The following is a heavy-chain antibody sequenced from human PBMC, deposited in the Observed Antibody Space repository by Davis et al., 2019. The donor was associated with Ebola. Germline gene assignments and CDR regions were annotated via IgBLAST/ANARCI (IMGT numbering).Heavy chain of an antibody. J-gene: IGHJ4*02. D-gene: IGHD2-8*02. CDR2: ISSSSSYI. Sequence: GESLKISCVASGFTFSNYCMGWVRQAPGKGLEWVSSISSSSSYIYYADSVKGQFTISRDNAKNSLYLQMNSLRAEDTAVYYCARDVGPLVVYAARVGYFDYWGQGTLVTVSS. CDR3: ARDVGPLVVYAARVGYFDY. V-gene: IGHV3-21*01. CDR1: GFTFSNYC.